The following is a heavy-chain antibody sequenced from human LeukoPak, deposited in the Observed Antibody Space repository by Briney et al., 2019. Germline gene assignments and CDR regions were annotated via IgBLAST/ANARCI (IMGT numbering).Heavy chain of an antibody. CDR2: ISGSGGST. V-gene: IGHV3-23*01. CDR3: ASPRGYCSSTSCYAGDWYFDL. CDR1: GFTFSSYA. Sequence: GGSLRLSCAASGFTFSSYAMSWVRQAPGKGLEWVSAISGSGGSTYYADSVKGRFTISRDNSKNMLYLQMNSLRAEDTAVYYCASPRGYCSSTSCYAGDWYFDLWGRGTLVTVSS. D-gene: IGHD2-2*01. J-gene: IGHJ2*01.